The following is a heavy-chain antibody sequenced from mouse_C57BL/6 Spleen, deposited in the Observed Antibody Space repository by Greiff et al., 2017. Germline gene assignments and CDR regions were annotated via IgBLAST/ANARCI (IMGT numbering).Heavy chain of an antibody. D-gene: IGHD1-1*01. CDR2: ISDGGSYT. CDR3: AIDYYGSLYAMDY. J-gene: IGHJ4*01. CDR1: GFTFSSYS. Sequence: DVHLVESGGGLVKPGGSLKLSCAASGFTFSSYSMSWVRQTPEKRLEWVATISDGGSYTYYPDNVKGRFTISRDNAKNNLYLQMSHLKSEDTAMYYCAIDYYGSLYAMDYWGQGTSVTVSS. V-gene: IGHV5-4*01.